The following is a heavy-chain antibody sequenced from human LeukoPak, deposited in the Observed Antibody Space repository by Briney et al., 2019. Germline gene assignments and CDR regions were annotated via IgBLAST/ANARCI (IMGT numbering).Heavy chain of an antibody. CDR2: IKRKSDGGTP. CDR3: VTGGHYFGT. D-gene: IGHD3-10*01. Sequence: GGSLRLSCAASAFTFSNAWMSWVRQAPGKGLEWVGRIKRKSDGGTPDYSGPVKGRFTISRDDSINTLYLQMNSLKTDDTAVYHCVTGGHYFGTWGQGTLVTVSP. V-gene: IGHV3-15*01. CDR1: AFTFSNAW. J-gene: IGHJ5*02.